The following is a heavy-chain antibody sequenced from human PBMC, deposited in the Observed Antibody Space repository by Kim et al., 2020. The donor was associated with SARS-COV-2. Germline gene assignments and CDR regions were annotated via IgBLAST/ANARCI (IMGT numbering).Heavy chain of an antibody. CDR3: ARDRGDVVLMVYGVDDY. Sequence: ASVKVSCKASGYTFTGYYMHWVRQAPGQGLEWMGWINPNSGGTNYAQKFQGRVTMTRDTSISTAYMELSRLRSDDTAVYYCARDRGDVVLMVYGVDDYWGQGTLVTVSS. D-gene: IGHD2-8*01. V-gene: IGHV1-2*02. CDR1: GYTFTGYY. CDR2: INPNSGGT. J-gene: IGHJ4*02.